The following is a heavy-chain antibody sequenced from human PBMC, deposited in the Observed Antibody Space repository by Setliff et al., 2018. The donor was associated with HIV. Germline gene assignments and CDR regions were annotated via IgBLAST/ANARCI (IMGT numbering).Heavy chain of an antibody. CDR2: ISATAGDT. J-gene: IGHJ4*02. CDR3: AKVPFVSSNYY. D-gene: IGHD6-13*01. Sequence: PGGSLRLSCAASGFSFRTYAMSWVRQAPGKGLEWVSAISATAGDTYYADSVRGRFTISRDNSKNTVYLQMNSLRAEDTAVYYCAKVPFVSSNYYWGQGTLVTVSS. V-gene: IGHV3-23*01. CDR1: GFSFRTYA.